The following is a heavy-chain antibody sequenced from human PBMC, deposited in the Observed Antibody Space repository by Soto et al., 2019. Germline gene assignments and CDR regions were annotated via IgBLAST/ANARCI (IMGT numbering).Heavy chain of an antibody. CDR2: IYHSGST. CDR1: GGSINTATHS. V-gene: IGHV4-30-2*01. Sequence: QLQLQESGSGLVKPSQTLSLTCAVSGGSINTATHSWSWIRQPPGKGLEWIGYIYHSGSTYYNPSVKSRVTISIDKSNNQFSLRLSYVTAADTAVYYCARGGGVPTTGDDYWGQGILVTVSS. CDR3: ARGGGVPTTGDDY. J-gene: IGHJ4*02. D-gene: IGHD3-16*01.